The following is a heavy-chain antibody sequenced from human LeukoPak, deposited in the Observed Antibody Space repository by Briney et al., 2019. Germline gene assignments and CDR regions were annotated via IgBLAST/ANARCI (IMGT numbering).Heavy chain of an antibody. V-gene: IGHV3-23*01. CDR1: GFTFSSYA. Sequence: GGSLRLSCAASGFTFSSYAMSWVRQAPGKGLEWVSAISGSGGSTYYADSVKGRFTISRDNSKNTLYLQMNSLRAEDTAVYYCAKSGFEGYYDSSGYSATGYWGQGTLVTVSS. CDR3: AKSGFEGYYDSSGYSATGY. D-gene: IGHD3-22*01. CDR2: ISGSGGST. J-gene: IGHJ4*02.